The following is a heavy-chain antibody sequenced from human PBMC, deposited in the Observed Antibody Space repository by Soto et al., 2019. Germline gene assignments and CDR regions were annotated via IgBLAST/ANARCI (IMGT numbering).Heavy chain of an antibody. CDR2: INPSGGST. Sequence: ASVKVSCKASGYTFTSYYMHWVRQAPGQGLEWMGIINPSGGSTSYAQKFQGRVTMTRDTSTSTVYMELSSLRSEETAVYYCASDYGATDYGMDVWGQGTTVTVSS. J-gene: IGHJ6*02. V-gene: IGHV1-46*01. CDR1: GYTFTSYY. D-gene: IGHD1-26*01. CDR3: ASDYGATDYGMDV.